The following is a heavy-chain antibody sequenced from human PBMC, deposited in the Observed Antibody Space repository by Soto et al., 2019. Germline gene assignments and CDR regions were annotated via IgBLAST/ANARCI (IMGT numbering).Heavy chain of an antibody. CDR1: GFTFSSYS. CDR3: ARHPERIAEIGWLEP. CDR2: ISSSSSTI. V-gene: IGHV3-48*01. J-gene: IGHJ5*02. D-gene: IGHD6-13*01. Sequence: EVQLVESGGGLVQPGGSLRLSCAASGFTFSSYSMNWVRQAPGKGLEWVSYISSSSSTIYYADSVKGRFTISRDNAKNSLYLQMNRLRAEDTAVYYCARHPERIAEIGWLEPWGQGTLVTVSS.